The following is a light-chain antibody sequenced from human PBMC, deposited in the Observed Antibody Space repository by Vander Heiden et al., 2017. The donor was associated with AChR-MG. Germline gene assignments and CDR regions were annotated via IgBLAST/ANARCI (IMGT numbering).Light chain of an antibody. CDR3: QQYNSYWT. V-gene: IGKV1-5*03. Sequence: DIQMTQSPSPLSASVGDRVTITCRASKSIVSGLAWDQQKPGKAPKILIDKASSLESGVPSRFSGSGSGTEFTLTISSLQPDDFATYYCQQYNSYWTFGQGTKVEIK. J-gene: IGKJ1*01. CDR1: KSIVSG. CDR2: KAS.